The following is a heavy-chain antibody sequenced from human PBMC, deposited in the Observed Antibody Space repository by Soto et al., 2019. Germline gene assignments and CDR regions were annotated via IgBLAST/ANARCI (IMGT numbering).Heavy chain of an antibody. CDR3: ARHTSGWHYYDY. CDR1: GFNFSEHY. Sequence: GGSLRLSCAASGFNFSEHYMNWIRQAPGKGLEWVSYISGSSRYTNFADSVKGRFTISRDNAKNSLYLQMNSLRAEDTAVYYCARHTSGWHYYDYWGQGTPVNVSS. V-gene: IGHV3-11*06. J-gene: IGHJ4*02. D-gene: IGHD6-19*01. CDR2: ISGSSRYT.